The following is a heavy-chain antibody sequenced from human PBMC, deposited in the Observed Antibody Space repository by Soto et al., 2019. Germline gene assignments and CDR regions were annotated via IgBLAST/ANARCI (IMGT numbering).Heavy chain of an antibody. J-gene: IGHJ4*02. D-gene: IGHD3-22*01. Sequence: EVQLLESGGGLVQPGGSLRLSCAASGFIFRSYAMSWVRQAPGKGLEWVSAISGSGGSTYYADSVKGRFTISRDNSKNTLYLQMNSLRAEDTAVYYCAKIRAYYYDSSGPGDYWGQGTLVTVSS. CDR3: AKIRAYYYDSSGPGDY. CDR1: GFIFRSYA. V-gene: IGHV3-23*01. CDR2: ISGSGGST.